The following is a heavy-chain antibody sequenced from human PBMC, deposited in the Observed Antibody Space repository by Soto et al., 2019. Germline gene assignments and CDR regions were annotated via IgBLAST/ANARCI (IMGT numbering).Heavy chain of an antibody. CDR2: IYYSGST. Sequence: LSLTCTVSGGSISSSSYYWGWIRQPPGKGLEWIGSIYYSGSTYYNPSLKSRVTISVDTSKNQFSLKLSSVTAADTAVYYCARLSYSNNYYYYGMDVWGQGTTVTVSS. D-gene: IGHD4-4*01. J-gene: IGHJ6*02. V-gene: IGHV4-39*01. CDR1: GGSISSSSYY. CDR3: ARLSYSNNYYYYGMDV.